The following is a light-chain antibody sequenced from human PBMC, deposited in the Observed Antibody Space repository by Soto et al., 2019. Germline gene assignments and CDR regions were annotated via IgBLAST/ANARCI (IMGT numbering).Light chain of an antibody. CDR3: GADYGSGSNSV. CDR2: VGAGGIVE. CDR1: SGYSNYK. J-gene: IGLJ2*01. V-gene: IGLV9-49*01. Sequence: QLVLTQPPSASASLGASVTLTCTLSSGYSNYKVDWYQQRPGKGPRFVMRVGAGGIVESKGDGIPDRFSVLGSGLNRYLTIKNIQEEDESDYHCGADYGSGSNSVFGGGTKLTVL.